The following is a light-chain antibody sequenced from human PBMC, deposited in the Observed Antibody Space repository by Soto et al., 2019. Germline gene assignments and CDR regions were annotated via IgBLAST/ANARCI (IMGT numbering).Light chain of an antibody. Sequence: ALTQPPSSPRSPGQSVTIACTGTSSDVGAYKYVSWYQHHPGKAPKLIIYEVSQRPSGVPDRFSGSKSGNTASLTVSGLQAEDEAHYYCTSYAGSNDRYVFGTGTKVTVL. V-gene: IGLV2-8*01. CDR3: TSYAGSNDRYV. CDR2: EVS. CDR1: SSDVGAYKY. J-gene: IGLJ1*01.